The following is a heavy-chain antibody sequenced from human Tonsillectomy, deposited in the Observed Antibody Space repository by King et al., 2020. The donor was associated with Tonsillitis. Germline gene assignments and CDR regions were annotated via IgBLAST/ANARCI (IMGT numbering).Heavy chain of an antibody. CDR3: ARKTGYNLGAVDI. CDR2: IWYDGTNK. V-gene: IGHV3-33*01. Sequence: VQLVESGGGVVQPGRSLRLSCAASVFTFSYYAMHWVRQAPGKGLEWVAFIWYDGTNKYYADSVRGRFTISRDNSTHTLYLKMNSLRADDTAVYYCARKTGYNLGAVDIWGQGTMVTVSS. CDR1: VFTFSYYA. D-gene: IGHD5-24*01. J-gene: IGHJ3*02.